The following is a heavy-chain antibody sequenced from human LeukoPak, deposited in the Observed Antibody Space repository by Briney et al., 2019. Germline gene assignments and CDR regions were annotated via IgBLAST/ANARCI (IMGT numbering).Heavy chain of an antibody. CDR1: GFTFSSYT. CDR3: ASSRRYDY. Sequence: PGGSLRLSCAASGFTFSSYTMNWVRQAPGKGLEWVASISTTSSAIYYADSVKGRFTIPRDNAKNSLYLQMNSLRDEDTAVYYCASSRRYDYWGQGTLVTVSS. D-gene: IGHD4-17*01. CDR2: ISTTSSAI. V-gene: IGHV3-48*02. J-gene: IGHJ4*02.